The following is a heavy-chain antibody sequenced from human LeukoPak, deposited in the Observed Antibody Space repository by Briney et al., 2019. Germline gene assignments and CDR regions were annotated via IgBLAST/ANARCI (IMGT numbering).Heavy chain of an antibody. Sequence: SETLSLTCTVSGGSISSGDYYWSWIRQPPGKGLEWIGYIYYSGSTYYNPSLKSRVTISVDTSKNQFSLKLSSVTAADTAVYYCASTRDHSGSYMNDAFDIWGQGTMVTVSS. V-gene: IGHV4-30-4*08. CDR3: ASTRDHSGSYMNDAFDI. CDR1: GGSISSGDYY. CDR2: IYYSGST. J-gene: IGHJ3*02. D-gene: IGHD1-26*01.